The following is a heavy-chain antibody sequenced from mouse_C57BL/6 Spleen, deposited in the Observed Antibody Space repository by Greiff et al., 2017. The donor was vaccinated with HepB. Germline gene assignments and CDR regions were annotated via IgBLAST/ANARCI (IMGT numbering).Heavy chain of an antibody. J-gene: IGHJ2*01. Sequence: QVQLQQSGAELARPGASVKLSCKASGYTFTSYGISWVKQRTGQGLEWIGEIYPRSGNTYYNEKFKGKATLTADKSSSTAYMELRSLTSEDSAVYFCARIAYDGYYVDYWGQGTTLTVSS. CDR2: IYPRSGNT. D-gene: IGHD2-3*01. V-gene: IGHV1-81*01. CDR3: ARIAYDGYYVDY. CDR1: GYTFTSYG.